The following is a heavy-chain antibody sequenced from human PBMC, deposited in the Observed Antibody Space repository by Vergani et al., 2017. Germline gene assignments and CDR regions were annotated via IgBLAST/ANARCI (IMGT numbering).Heavy chain of an antibody. CDR1: GFTVSSNY. D-gene: IGHD5-18*01. Sequence: EVQLVESGGGLVQPGGSLRLSCAASGFTVSSNYMSWVRQAPGKGLEWVSIIYSGGSSTYYADSVKGRFTISRDNSKNTLYLQMSSLRAEDTAVYYCAKADTAMVFADYWGQGTLVTVSS. V-gene: IGHV3-23*03. CDR3: AKADTAMVFADY. J-gene: IGHJ4*02. CDR2: IYSGGSST.